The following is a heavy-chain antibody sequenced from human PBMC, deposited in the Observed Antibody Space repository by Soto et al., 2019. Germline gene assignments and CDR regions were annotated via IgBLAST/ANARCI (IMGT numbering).Heavy chain of an antibody. D-gene: IGHD6-19*01. Sequence: EVQLVQSGGGVKKPGESLKISCKGSGYSFNNYWIGWVRQMPGKGLEWMGIIYPADSDTRYSPSFQGQVNISADKSITTVYLHWSSLKASDTAMYYCARQELMAGRVGADYWGQGTLVTVSS. V-gene: IGHV5-51*01. CDR2: IYPADSDT. J-gene: IGHJ4*02. CDR1: GYSFNNYW. CDR3: ARQELMAGRVGADY.